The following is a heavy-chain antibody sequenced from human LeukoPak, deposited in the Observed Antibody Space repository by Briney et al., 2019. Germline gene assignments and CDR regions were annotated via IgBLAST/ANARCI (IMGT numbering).Heavy chain of an antibody. Sequence: PGGSLRLSCAASGFTFSSYAMTWVRQAPGKGLEWVSAISGSGGNTYYVDSVKGRFTISRDNSKNTLYLQMNSLRAEDTAVYYCARSYCSGGSCYSVWDAFDIWGQGTMVTVSS. CDR2: ISGSGGNT. D-gene: IGHD2-15*01. CDR3: ARSYCSGGSCYSVWDAFDI. J-gene: IGHJ3*02. CDR1: GFTFSSYA. V-gene: IGHV3-23*01.